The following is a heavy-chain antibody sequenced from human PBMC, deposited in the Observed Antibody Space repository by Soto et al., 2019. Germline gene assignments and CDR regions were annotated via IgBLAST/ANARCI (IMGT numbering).Heavy chain of an antibody. D-gene: IGHD3-3*01. V-gene: IGHV5-51*01. CDR2: IYPSDSDT. J-gene: IGHJ4*02. Sequence: GESLKISCKGSGYNFAGYWIAWVRQMPGKGLELMGVIYPSDSDTRYRPSFQGQVTISADKSISSAYLQWSSLRASDTAMYYCARGGVSTRTFDYWGQGTPVTV. CDR3: ARGGVSTRTFDY. CDR1: GYNFAGYW.